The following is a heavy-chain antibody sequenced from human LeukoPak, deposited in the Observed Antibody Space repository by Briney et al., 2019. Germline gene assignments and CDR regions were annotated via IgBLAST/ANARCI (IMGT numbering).Heavy chain of an antibody. V-gene: IGHV3-23*01. CDR3: ARDSTLAYGLAFDI. CDR2: ISTGGDRA. CDR1: GFTFSNYA. D-gene: IGHD4-17*01. Sequence: GGSLRLSCAASGFTFSNYAMDWVRQAPGKGLEWVSAISTGGDRAYYADSVKGRFTISRDNSKNTLYLQMNSLRAEDTAVYYCARDSTLAYGLAFDIWGQGTMVTVSS. J-gene: IGHJ3*02.